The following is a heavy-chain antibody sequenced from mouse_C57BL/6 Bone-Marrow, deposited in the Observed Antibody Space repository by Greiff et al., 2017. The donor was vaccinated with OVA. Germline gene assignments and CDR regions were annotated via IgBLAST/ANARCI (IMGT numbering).Heavy chain of an antibody. J-gene: IGHJ2*01. D-gene: IGHD4-1*01. CDR2: IYPRSGNT. Sequence: VQRVESGAELARPGASVKLSCTASGYTFTSYGISWVKQRTGQGLEWIGEIYPRSGNTYYNEKFKGKATLTADKSSSTAYMELRSLTSEDSAVYSCAREDWAYFDYWGQGTTLTVSS. V-gene: IGHV1-81*01. CDR1: GYTFTSYG. CDR3: AREDWAYFDY.